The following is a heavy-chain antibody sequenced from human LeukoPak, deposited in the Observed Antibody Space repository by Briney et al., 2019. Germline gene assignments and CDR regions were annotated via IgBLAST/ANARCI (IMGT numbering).Heavy chain of an antibody. CDR1: GFTFSSYW. CDR2: IKQDGSEK. D-gene: IGHD5-18*01. J-gene: IGHJ4*02. V-gene: IGHV3-7*01. Sequence: PGGSLRLSCAASGFTFSSYWMSWVRQAPGKGLEWVANIKQDGSEKYYVDSVKGRFTISRDNAKNSLYLQMNSLRAEGTAVYYCARALRGSSYGYYFDYWGQGTLVTVSS. CDR3: ARALRGSSYGYYFDY.